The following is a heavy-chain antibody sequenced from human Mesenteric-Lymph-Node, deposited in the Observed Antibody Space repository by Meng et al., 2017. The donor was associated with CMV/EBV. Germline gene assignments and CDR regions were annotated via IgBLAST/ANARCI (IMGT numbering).Heavy chain of an antibody. V-gene: IGHV3-53*01. CDR1: GFPVSSNY. CDR3: ASGTYYDRLGLDY. J-gene: IGHJ4*02. D-gene: IGHD3-22*01. CDR2: LYSGGQT. Sequence: GGSLRLSCAVSGFPVSSNYMAGVRQAPGKGLGWVSLLYSGGQTYYADSVKGRFAISRDNSANTVFLQMNGLRTEDTALYYCASGTYYDRLGLDYWGQGTLVTVSS.